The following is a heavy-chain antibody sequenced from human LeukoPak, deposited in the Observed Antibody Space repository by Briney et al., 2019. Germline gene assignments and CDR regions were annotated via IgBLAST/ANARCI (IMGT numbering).Heavy chain of an antibody. Sequence: GGSLRLSCAASGFTFSSYGMSWVRQAPGKGLEWVSAISGSGGGTYYADSVKGRFTISRDNSKNTLYLQMNSLRAEDTAVYYCASTRGGTLVGATNYWGQGTLVTVSS. CDR3: ASTRGGTLVGATNY. CDR2: ISGSGGGT. V-gene: IGHV3-23*01. J-gene: IGHJ4*02. D-gene: IGHD1-26*01. CDR1: GFTFSSYG.